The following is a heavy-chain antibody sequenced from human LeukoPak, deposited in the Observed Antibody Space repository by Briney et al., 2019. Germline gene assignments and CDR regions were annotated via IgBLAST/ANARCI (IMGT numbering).Heavy chain of an antibody. D-gene: IGHD3-22*01. V-gene: IGHV4-61*05. CDR1: GGSISSSSYY. Sequence: KPSETLSLTCTVSGGSISSSSYYWGWIRQPPGKGLEWIGYIYYSGSTNYSPSLKSRVTISVDTSKNQFSLKLSSVTAAVTAVYYCARGPAYYYDSSGYYKLGGAFDIWGQGTMVTVSS. CDR3: ARGPAYYYDSSGYYKLGGAFDI. J-gene: IGHJ3*02. CDR2: IYYSGST.